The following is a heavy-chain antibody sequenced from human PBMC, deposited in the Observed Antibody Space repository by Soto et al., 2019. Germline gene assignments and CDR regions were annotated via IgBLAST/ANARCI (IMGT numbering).Heavy chain of an antibody. CDR1: GGSISSSNL. D-gene: IGHD1-20*01. Sequence: QVQLQESGPGLVKPSGTLSLTCAVSGGSISSSNLWSWVRQPPGKGLEWIGEIYHSGSTNYNPSLKSRVTISVDQSKNQFSLKLSSVTAADTAVYYCAREKGYNWPEYYYYYGMDVWGQGTTVTVSS. V-gene: IGHV4-4*02. CDR2: IYHSGST. CDR3: AREKGYNWPEYYYYYGMDV. J-gene: IGHJ6*02.